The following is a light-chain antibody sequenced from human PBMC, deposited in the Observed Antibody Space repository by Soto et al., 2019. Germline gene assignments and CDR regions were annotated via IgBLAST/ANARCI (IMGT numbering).Light chain of an antibody. V-gene: IGLV2-11*01. CDR1: SSDIGGYDY. J-gene: IGLJ3*02. Sequence: QSALTQPRSVSGSPGQSVTISCTGISSDIGGYDYVSWFQEHPGKAPKLMIYDVSKRPSGVSDRFSGSKSGNSASLSISGLQPEDEASYFCGSYTSATTWVFGGGTKLTVL. CDR2: DVS. CDR3: GSYTSATTWV.